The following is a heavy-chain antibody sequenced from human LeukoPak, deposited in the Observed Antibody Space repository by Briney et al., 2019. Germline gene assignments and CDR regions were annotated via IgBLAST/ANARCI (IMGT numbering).Heavy chain of an antibody. CDR3: AKVTMVGWYFDL. D-gene: IGHD4/OR15-4a*01. V-gene: IGHV3-33*06. CDR2: IWYDGSNK. J-gene: IGHJ2*01. CDR1: GFTFSSYG. Sequence: PGGSLRLTCAASGFTFSSYGMHWVRQAPGKGLEWVAVIWYDGSNKYYADSVKGRFTISRDNSKNTLYLQMNSLRAEDTAVYYCAKVTMVGWYFDLWGRGTLVTVSS.